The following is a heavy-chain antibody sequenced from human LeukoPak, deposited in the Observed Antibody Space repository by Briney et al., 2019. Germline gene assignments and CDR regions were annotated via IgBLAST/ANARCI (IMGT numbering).Heavy chain of an antibody. CDR1: GFTLTSYA. CDR3: ARFRNDFWTGYPSDAFDI. D-gene: IGHD3/OR15-3a*01. CDR2: ISGSGRGGIP. V-gene: IGHV3-23*01. Sequence: GGSLRLSCAASGFTLTSYAMSWVRQAPGKGLEWVSSISGSGRGGIPSYADSVKGRSTISRDNSRNTLYLQLNSLRVEDTALYYCARFRNDFWTGYPSDAFDIWCQGTMVTVSS. J-gene: IGHJ3*02.